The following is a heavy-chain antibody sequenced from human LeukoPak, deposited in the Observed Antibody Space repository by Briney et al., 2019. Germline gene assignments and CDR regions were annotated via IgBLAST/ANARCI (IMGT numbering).Heavy chain of an antibody. CDR3: AKGGGRVVVADFDY. V-gene: IGHV3-53*01. D-gene: IGHD2-15*01. CDR1: GFSVSDNF. Sequence: GGSLRLSCATSGFSVSDNFMSWVRQAPGKGLEWVSVISSGGATYYADSVKGRFTISRDNSKNTLYLQMNSLRAEDTAVYYCAKGGGRVVVADFDYWGQGTLVTVSS. J-gene: IGHJ4*02. CDR2: ISSGGAT.